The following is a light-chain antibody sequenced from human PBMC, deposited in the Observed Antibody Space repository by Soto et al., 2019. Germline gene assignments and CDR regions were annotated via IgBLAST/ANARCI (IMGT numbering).Light chain of an antibody. CDR2: DAS. V-gene: IGKV1-5*01. CDR3: QQYNSYL. Sequence: DIQMTQSPSPLSASVGDRVTITCRASQSISSWLAWYQQKPGKAPKLLIYDASSLGSGVPSRFSGSGSGTEFTLTISSLQPDDFATYYCQQYNSYLFGQGTKVDIK. J-gene: IGKJ1*01. CDR1: QSISSW.